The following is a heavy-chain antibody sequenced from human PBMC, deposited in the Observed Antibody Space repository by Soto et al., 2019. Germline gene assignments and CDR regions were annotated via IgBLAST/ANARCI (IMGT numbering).Heavy chain of an antibody. CDR1: GGSISSGDYY. Sequence: QVQLQESGPGLVKPSQTLSLTCTVSGGSISSGDYYWSWIRQPPGKGLEWIGYIYYSGSTYYSPSLKSRVTISVATSMNQFSLKLSSVTAADTAVYYCARERPDGARLDPWGQGTLGTVSS. D-gene: IGHD6-6*01. J-gene: IGHJ5*02. CDR2: IYYSGST. CDR3: ARERPDGARLDP. V-gene: IGHV4-30-4*01.